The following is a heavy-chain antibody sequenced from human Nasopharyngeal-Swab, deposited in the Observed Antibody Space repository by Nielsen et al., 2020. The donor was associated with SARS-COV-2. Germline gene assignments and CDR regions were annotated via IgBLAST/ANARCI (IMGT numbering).Heavy chain of an antibody. CDR3: AHITRGVERDTIFGVPLASLSYYYMDV. CDR1: GFSLTTSGVG. D-gene: IGHD3-3*01. J-gene: IGHJ6*03. Sequence: SGPTLMKPTQTLTLTCSFSGFSLTTSGVGVAWIRQPPGKALEWLALISWDDDQRYNPSLKTRLTINKDTSKDQVVLTLTNMGPVDSGTYYCAHITRGVERDTIFGVPLASLSYYYMDVWGKGTTVTVS. CDR2: ISWDDDQ. V-gene: IGHV2-5*02.